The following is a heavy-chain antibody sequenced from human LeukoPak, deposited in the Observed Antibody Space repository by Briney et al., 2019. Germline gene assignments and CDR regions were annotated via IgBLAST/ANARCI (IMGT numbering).Heavy chain of an antibody. J-gene: IGHJ4*02. CDR1: EFTFSSYW. CDR2: IDSGGSRT. CDR3: VRDRRAAAGEFDY. V-gene: IGHV3-74*03. Sequence: GGSLRLSCVAAEFTFSSYWMHWVRQAPGKGLVWVSRIDSGGSRTKYADSVKGRFTISRDNAENTLYLQLNSLRADDTAVYYCVRDRRAAAGEFDYWGQGTLVTVSS. D-gene: IGHD6-13*01.